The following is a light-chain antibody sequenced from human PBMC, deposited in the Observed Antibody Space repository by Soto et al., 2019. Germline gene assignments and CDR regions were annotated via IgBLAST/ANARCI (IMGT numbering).Light chain of an antibody. CDR2: EFE. CDR1: NSGVVNYEY. V-gene: IGLV2-23*02. Sequence: QSALSQPASVSGSPGQSITISCTGINSGVVNYEYVSWFQQHPGKAPKLLIYEFEKRPSGVPNRFSGSKSGSTAFLTVSGVQAEDEADYYCSSYAERNSVLFGGGTKLTVL. CDR3: SSYAERNSVL. J-gene: IGLJ3*02.